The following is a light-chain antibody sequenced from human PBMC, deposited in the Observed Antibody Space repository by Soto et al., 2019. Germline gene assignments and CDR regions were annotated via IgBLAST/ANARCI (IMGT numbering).Light chain of an antibody. CDR2: GAS. Sequence: EILVTQSPVTLSVSPGERATLSCRTSQNVNNNYLAWFQQKPGQAPRLLIYGASSRATGVPARFSGGGSGTDFTLTISSLEPEDFAVYYCQQRNDWRRGTFGQGTRLEIK. J-gene: IGKJ5*01. CDR1: QNVNNNY. V-gene: IGKV3D-20*02. CDR3: QQRNDWRRGT.